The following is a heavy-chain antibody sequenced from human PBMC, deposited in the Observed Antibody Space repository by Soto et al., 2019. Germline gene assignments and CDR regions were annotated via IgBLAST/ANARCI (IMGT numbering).Heavy chain of an antibody. J-gene: IGHJ6*02. Sequence: VFDGTIIDLGYCRVIIHKPPGKGLEWIGSIYYSGSTYYNPSLKSRVTISVDTSKNQFSLKLSSVTAADTAVYYCARIAVADPYYYYGMGICGEAT. CDR1: DGTIIDLGYC. CDR2: IYYSGST. D-gene: IGHD2-21*01. V-gene: IGHV4-39*01. CDR3: ARIAVADPYYYYGMGI.